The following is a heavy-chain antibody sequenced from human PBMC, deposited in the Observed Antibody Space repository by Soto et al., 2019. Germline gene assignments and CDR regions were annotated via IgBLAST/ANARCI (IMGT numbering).Heavy chain of an antibody. CDR2: LSHSGGT. Sequence: QVQLQESGPGLVKPSQTLSLTCTVPGASIGSGTYYWHWIRQHPGKGLEWIGWLSHSGGTYYNPSLRSRMTISVATSKDQFSLRLTSVTAADTAVYYCARGTRPDTRFGESIFDFWGQGTLVTVSS. V-gene: IGHV4-31*03. J-gene: IGHJ4*02. CDR3: ARGTRPDTRFGESIFDF. D-gene: IGHD3-10*01. CDR1: GASIGSGTYY.